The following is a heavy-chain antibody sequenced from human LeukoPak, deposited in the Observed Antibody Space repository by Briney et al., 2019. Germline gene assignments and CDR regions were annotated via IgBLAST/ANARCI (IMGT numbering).Heavy chain of an antibody. Sequence: GASLRHSCAASGFTFSNYAMSWVRQAPGKGLEWVSAITGSSGSTYYADSVKGRFTISRDNSKNTLYLQMNSLRAEDTAVYYCAKWGDYDVLTGYYVSDYWGQGTLVTVSS. CDR2: ITGSSGST. V-gene: IGHV3-23*01. CDR1: GFTFSNYA. J-gene: IGHJ4*02. D-gene: IGHD3-9*01. CDR3: AKWGDYDVLTGYYVSDY.